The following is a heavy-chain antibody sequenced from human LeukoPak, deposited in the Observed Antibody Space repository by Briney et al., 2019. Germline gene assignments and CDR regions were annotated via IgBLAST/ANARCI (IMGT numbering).Heavy chain of an antibody. CDR3: ARRGGSLTRFDY. V-gene: IGHV1-8*01. D-gene: IGHD4-23*01. CDR1: GYTFTSYD. J-gene: IGHJ4*02. CDR2: MNPNSGNT. Sequence: ASVKVSCKASGYTFTSYDINWVRQATGHGLEWMGWMNPNSGNTGYAQKFQGRVTMTRNTSISTAYMELSSLRSEDTAVYYCARRGGSLTRFDYWGQGTLVTVSS.